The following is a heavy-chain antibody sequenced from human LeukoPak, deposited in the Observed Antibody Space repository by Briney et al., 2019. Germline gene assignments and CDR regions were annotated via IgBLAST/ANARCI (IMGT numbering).Heavy chain of an antibody. CDR3: AKDADYGDYVEYFQH. D-gene: IGHD4-17*01. J-gene: IGHJ1*01. V-gene: IGHV3-30*18. Sequence: GRSLRLSCAASGFTFSSYGTHWVRQAPGKGLEWVAVISYDGSNKYYADSVKGRFTISRDNSKNTLYLQMNSLRAEDTAVYYCAKDADYGDYVEYFQHWGQGTLVTVSS. CDR1: GFTFSSYG. CDR2: ISYDGSNK.